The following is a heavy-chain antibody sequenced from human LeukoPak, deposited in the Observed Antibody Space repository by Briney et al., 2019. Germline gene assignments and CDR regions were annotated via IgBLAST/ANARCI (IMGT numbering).Heavy chain of an antibody. CDR3: ARGDSSGYYRDLSILKLVSFDY. CDR1: GGSISSGGYY. V-gene: IGHV4-31*03. CDR2: IYYSGST. J-gene: IGHJ4*02. Sequence: SQTLSLTCTVSGGSISSGGYYWSWIRQHPGKGLEWIGYIYYSGSTYYNPSLKSRVTISVDTSKNQFSLKLSSVTAADTAVYYCARGDSSGYYRDLSILKLVSFDYWGQGTLVTVSS. D-gene: IGHD3-22*01.